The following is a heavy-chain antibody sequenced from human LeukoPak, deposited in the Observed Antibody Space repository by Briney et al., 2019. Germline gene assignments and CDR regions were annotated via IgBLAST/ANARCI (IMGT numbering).Heavy chain of an antibody. J-gene: IGHJ5*01. Sequence: PGGSLRLSCTASGFTFNKYGLGWVRQAPGKGPELVAYISGSGGYTKYAGLVQGRFTISRDNSKNMMYLDMKALSADDTALYYCAKDRDVVRGDDTNPPFDSWGQGTLVSVSS. CDR3: AKDRDVVRGDDTNPPFDS. D-gene: IGHD3-10*01. CDR1: GFTFNKYG. CDR2: ISGSGGYT. V-gene: IGHV3-23*01.